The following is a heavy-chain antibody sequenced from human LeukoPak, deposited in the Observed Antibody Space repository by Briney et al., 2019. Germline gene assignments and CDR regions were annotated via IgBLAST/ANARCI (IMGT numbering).Heavy chain of an antibody. CDR1: GGSISSYY. CDR3: ARGGIAAAGSTYYYYYYMDV. J-gene: IGHJ6*03. Sequence: SETLSLTCTVSGGSISSYYWSWIRQPPGKGLEWIGYIYYSGSTNYNPSLKSRVTISVDTSKNQFSLKLSSVTAADTAVYYCARGGIAAAGSTYYYYYYMDVWGKGTTVTVSS. V-gene: IGHV4-59*01. CDR2: IYYSGST. D-gene: IGHD6-13*01.